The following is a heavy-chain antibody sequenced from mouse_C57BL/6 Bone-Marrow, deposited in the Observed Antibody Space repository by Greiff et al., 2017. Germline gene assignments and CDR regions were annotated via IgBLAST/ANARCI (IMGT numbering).Heavy chain of an antibody. CDR2: IHPSDSDT. V-gene: IGHV1-74*01. J-gene: IGHJ3*01. D-gene: IGHD1-1*01. CDR3: AISAGSSYAWFAY. Sequence: QVQLQQPGAELVKPGASVKVSCKASCYTFPSYWMHWVKQRPGPGLEWIGRIHPSDSDTNYNQKFKGKATLTVDKSSSTAYMQLSSLTSEDSAVYYCAISAGSSYAWFAYWGQGTLVTVSA. CDR1: CYTFPSYW.